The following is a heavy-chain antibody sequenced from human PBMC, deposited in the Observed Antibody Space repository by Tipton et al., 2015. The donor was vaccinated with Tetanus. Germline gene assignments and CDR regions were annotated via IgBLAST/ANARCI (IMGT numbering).Heavy chain of an antibody. D-gene: IGHD3-10*01. CDR3: ARWGDASGSTNLYAFDI. Sequence: TLSLTCAVSGGSISSGGYSWGWIRQPPGKAPQWIGFIFRSGVTYYNPSLQSRVTISADRPKNQFSLKVTSLTAADTAVYYCARWGDASGSTNLYAFDIWGQGTMVSVSS. V-gene: IGHV4-30-2*01. CDR1: GGSISSGGYS. CDR2: IFRSGVT. J-gene: IGHJ3*02.